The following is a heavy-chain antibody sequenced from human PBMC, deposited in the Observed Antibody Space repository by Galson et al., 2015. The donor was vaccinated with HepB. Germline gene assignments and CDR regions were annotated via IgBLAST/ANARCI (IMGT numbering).Heavy chain of an antibody. V-gene: IGHV3-66*01. J-gene: IGHJ5*02. D-gene: IGHD2/OR15-2a*01. CDR2: IYSGGRT. CDR1: GFTVSGNY. Sequence: SLRLSCAASGFTVSGNYLTWVRQAPGKGLEWVSIIYSGGRTYYADSVKGRFTISRDNSKNTLYLQMNSLRVEDTAVYYCARARGFLSWGQGTLVTVSS. CDR3: ARARGFLS.